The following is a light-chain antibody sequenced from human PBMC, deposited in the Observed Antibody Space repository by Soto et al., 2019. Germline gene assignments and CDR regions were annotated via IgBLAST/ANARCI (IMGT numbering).Light chain of an antibody. Sequence: EIVLTQSPGTLSLSPGERGTLSCRASQSVSSSSLAWYQQKPGQPPRLLIYGASSRATVITDRFSGSGSGTDFTLTISRLEPEDFAVYYCQQYGSSPETFGQGTKVEIK. CDR3: QQYGSSPET. CDR1: QSVSSSS. CDR2: GAS. J-gene: IGKJ1*01. V-gene: IGKV3-20*01.